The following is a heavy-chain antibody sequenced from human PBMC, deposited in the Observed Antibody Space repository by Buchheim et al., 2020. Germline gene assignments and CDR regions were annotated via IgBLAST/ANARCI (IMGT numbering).Heavy chain of an antibody. Sequence: EVQLVESGGGLVQPGGSLTLSCAASGFTFSGHWMSWVRQAPGKGLEWVANIKQDGSEKHYVNSVEGRLIISRDNAKNYLYLQMNSLRAEDTAAYYCARVRDFVRDKYCFGMDVWGQGTT. CDR3: ARVRDFVRDKYCFGMDV. J-gene: IGHJ6*01. D-gene: IGHD6-6*01. CDR2: IKQDGSEK. CDR1: GFTFSGHW. V-gene: IGHV3-7*04.